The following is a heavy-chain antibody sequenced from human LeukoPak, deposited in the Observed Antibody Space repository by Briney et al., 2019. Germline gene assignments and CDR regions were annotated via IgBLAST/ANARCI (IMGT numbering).Heavy chain of an antibody. CDR1: GFTFSSYE. Sequence: GGSLRLSCAASGFTFSSYEMNWVRQAPGKGLEWVAFIRYDGSNKYYADSVKGRFTISRDNSKNTLYLQMNSLRAEDTAVYYCAKSGGYFDWSHAFDIWGQGTMVTVSS. CDR3: AKSGGYFDWSHAFDI. V-gene: IGHV3-30*02. CDR2: IRYDGSNK. J-gene: IGHJ3*02. D-gene: IGHD3-9*01.